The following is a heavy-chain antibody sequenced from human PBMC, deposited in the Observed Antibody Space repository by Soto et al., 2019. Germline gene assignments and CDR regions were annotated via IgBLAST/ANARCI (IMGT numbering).Heavy chain of an antibody. CDR3: AKETVQTTYSFYGMDV. CDR2: VSFDSKNK. V-gene: IGHV3-33*03. Sequence: LVESGGGVVQPGRSLTLSCGGSGFSFESYSMHWVRQVPGKGLEWVATVSFDSKNKYYIDSVEGRFTLSRDNAKNIVYLQMNSLRHDDTAVYYCAKETVQTTYSFYGMDVWGPGTTVTVSS. CDR1: GFSFESYS. J-gene: IGHJ6*02. D-gene: IGHD4-4*01.